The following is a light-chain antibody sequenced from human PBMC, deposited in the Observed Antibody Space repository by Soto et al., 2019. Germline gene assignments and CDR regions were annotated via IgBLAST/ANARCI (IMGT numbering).Light chain of an antibody. CDR1: QTVTRNY. CDR3: QHYGSSQYT. Sequence: EIVLTQSPGTLSLSPGERATLSCRASQTVTRNYLAWYQQKPGQAPRLVIYDTSGRATGIPDRFSGSGSGRDFTLTISRLEPEDFGVYYCQHYGSSQYTFGQGTKLEIK. CDR2: DTS. J-gene: IGKJ2*01. V-gene: IGKV3-20*01.